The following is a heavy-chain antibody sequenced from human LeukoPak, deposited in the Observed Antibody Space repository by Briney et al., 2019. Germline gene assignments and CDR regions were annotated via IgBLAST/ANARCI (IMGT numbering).Heavy chain of an antibody. Sequence: ASVKVSCKASGGTFSSYAISWVRQAPGQGLEWMGWISAYNGNTNYAQKLQGRVTMTTDTSTSTAYMELRSLRSDDTAVYYCARGLDQQWLVSDDDYWGQGTLVTVSS. J-gene: IGHJ4*02. CDR3: ARGLDQQWLVSDDDY. V-gene: IGHV1-18*01. D-gene: IGHD6-19*01. CDR2: ISAYNGNT. CDR1: GGTFSSYA.